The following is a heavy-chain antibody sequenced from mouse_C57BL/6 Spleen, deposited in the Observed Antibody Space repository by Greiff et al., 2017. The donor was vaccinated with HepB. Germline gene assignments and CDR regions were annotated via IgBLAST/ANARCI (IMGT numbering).Heavy chain of an antibody. CDR1: GYTFTSYW. CDR2: IYPSDSET. J-gene: IGHJ3*01. V-gene: IGHV1-61*01. CDR3: AREGGWGFAY. Sequence: QVQLQQPGAELVRPGSSVKLSCKASGYTFTSYWMDWVKQRPGQGLEWIGNIYPSDSETHYNQKFKDKATLTVDKSSSTAYMQLSSLTSEDSAVYYCAREGGWGFAYWGQGTLVTVSA.